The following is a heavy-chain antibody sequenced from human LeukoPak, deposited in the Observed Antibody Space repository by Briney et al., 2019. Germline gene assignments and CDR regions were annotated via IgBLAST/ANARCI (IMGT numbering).Heavy chain of an antibody. J-gene: IGHJ3*02. CDR1: GYTFIDYY. CDR2: IDPDSGGT. V-gene: IGHV1-2*02. CDR3: AREYSDTSGSKYAFDI. D-gene: IGHD3-22*01. Sequence: ASVRVSCKSSGYTFIDYYIHWVRQAPGQGLEWMGCIDPDSGGTKFAQQSQGRVTLTRDTSIMTAYMELSRLTSDDTAIYYCAREYSDTSGSKYAFDIWGQGTMVTVSS.